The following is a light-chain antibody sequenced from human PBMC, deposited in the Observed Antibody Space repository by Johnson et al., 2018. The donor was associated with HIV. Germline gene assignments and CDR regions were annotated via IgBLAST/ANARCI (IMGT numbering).Light chain of an antibody. CDR3: GTWDSSLNALYV. V-gene: IGLV1-51*02. Sequence: QSVLTQPPSVSAAPGQKVTISCSGSNSNIGNNYVSWYQQLPGTAPKLLIYENNKRPSGIPDRFSGSKSGTSVTLGITGLQTGDEADYYCGTWDSSLNALYVFGTGTKVTVL. J-gene: IGLJ1*01. CDR1: NSNIGNNY. CDR2: ENN.